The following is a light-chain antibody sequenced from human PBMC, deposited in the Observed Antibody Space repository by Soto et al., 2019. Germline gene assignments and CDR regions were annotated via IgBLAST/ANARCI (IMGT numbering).Light chain of an antibody. Sequence: QAVVTQPPSVSGAPGQRVTISCTGSSSNLGAGYGVHWYQLLPGTVPKLLIFGNSNRPSGVPDRFSGSKSGTSASLAITGLQAEDEADYYCQSYDSSLSGAIFGGGTKVTVL. CDR3: QSYDSSLSGAI. V-gene: IGLV1-40*01. CDR1: SSNLGAGYG. J-gene: IGLJ2*01. CDR2: GNS.